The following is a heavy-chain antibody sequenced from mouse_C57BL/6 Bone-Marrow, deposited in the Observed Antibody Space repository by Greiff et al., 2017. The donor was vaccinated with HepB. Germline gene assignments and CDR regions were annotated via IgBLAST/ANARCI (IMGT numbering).Heavy chain of an antibody. CDR1: GYTFTSYW. CDR3: ARKTGGY. CDR2: IYPSDSES. J-gene: IGHJ2*01. Sequence: QVQLQQPGAELVRPGYSVKLSCKASGYTFTSYWMDWVQQRPGQGLEWIGNIYPSDSESHYNQKFKDKATLTVDKSSSTAYMQLSSLTSEDSAVYYCARKTGGYWGQGTTLTVSS. V-gene: IGHV1-61*01. D-gene: IGHD4-1*01.